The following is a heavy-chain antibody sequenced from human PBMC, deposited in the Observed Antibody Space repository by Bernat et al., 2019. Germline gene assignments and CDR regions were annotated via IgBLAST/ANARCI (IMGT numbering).Heavy chain of an antibody. D-gene: IGHD5-18*01. CDR1: GFTFSDYY. Sequence: VQLVESGGGLVKPGGSLRLSCAASGFTFSDYYMSWIRQAPGKGLEWVSAISGSGGSTYYADSVKGRFTISRDNSKNTLYLQMNSLRAEDTAVYYCAKRLPPSKGTAMVTFDYWGQGTLVTVSS. V-gene: IGHV3-23*04. CDR2: ISGSGGST. CDR3: AKRLPPSKGTAMVTFDY. J-gene: IGHJ4*02.